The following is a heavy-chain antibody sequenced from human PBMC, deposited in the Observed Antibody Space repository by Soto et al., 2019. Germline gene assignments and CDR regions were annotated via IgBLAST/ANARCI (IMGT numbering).Heavy chain of an antibody. CDR3: ARRYYYERSGYYQTTYAFDI. J-gene: IGHJ3*02. CDR2: ISSSSSYI. V-gene: IGHV3-21*01. Sequence: EVQLVETGGGLVKPGGSLRLSCAASGFTFSSYSMNWVRQAPGKGLEWVSSISSSSSYIYYADSVKGRVTISRDNAKKSLELQRNSLRAEDTAVYYCARRYYYERSGYYQTTYAFDIWGQGTMVTVSS. D-gene: IGHD3-22*01. CDR1: GFTFSSYS.